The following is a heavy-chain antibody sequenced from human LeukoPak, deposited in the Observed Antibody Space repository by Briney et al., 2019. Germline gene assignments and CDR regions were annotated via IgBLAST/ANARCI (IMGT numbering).Heavy chain of an antibody. J-gene: IGHJ6*02. V-gene: IGHV3-30*18. D-gene: IGHD2-21*02. CDR3: AKDTCGGDCYHYYGMDV. CDR2: ISYDGSNK. CDR1: GFTFSSYG. Sequence: PGRSLRLSCAASGFTFSSYGMHWVRQAPGKGLEWVAVISYDGSNKYYADSVKGRFTISRDNSKNTLYLQMNSLRAEDTAVYYCAKDTCGGDCYHYYGMDVWGQGTTVTVSS.